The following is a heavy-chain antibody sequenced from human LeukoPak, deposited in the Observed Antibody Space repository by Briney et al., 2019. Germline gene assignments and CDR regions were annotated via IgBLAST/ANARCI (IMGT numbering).Heavy chain of an antibody. CDR3: ARAAYYYDSSGFDY. Sequence: APETLSLTCTVSGGSISSGSYYWSWIRQPAGKGLEWIGRIYTSGSTNYNPSLKSRVTISVDTSKNQFSLKLSSVTAADTAVYYCARAAYYYDSSGFDYWGQGTLVTVSS. CDR2: IYTSGST. D-gene: IGHD3-22*01. J-gene: IGHJ4*02. V-gene: IGHV4-61*02. CDR1: GGSISSGSYY.